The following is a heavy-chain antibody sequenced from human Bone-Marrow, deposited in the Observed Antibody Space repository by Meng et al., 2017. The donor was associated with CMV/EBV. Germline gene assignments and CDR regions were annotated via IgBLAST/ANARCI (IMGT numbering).Heavy chain of an antibody. D-gene: IGHD2-2*01. J-gene: IGHJ6*02. CDR3: ARDVPAAIFNPYYYYGMDV. V-gene: IGHV4-34*01. Sequence: SETLSLTCAVYGGSFSGYYWSWIRQPPGKGLEWIGEINHSGSTNYNPSLKSRVTISVDTSKNQSSLKLRSVTAADTAVYYCARDVPAAIFNPYYYYGMDVWGQGTTVTVSS. CDR2: INHSGST. CDR1: GGSFSGYY.